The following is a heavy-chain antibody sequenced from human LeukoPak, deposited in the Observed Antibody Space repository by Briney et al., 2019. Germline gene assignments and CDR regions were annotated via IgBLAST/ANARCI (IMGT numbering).Heavy chain of an antibody. CDR1: GGSISSYY. V-gene: IGHV4-59*01. D-gene: IGHD3-22*01. J-gene: IGHJ4*02. CDR3: ARGGSYYELCYFDY. Sequence: SETLSLTCTVSGGSISSYYWSWIRQPPGKGLEWIGYIYYSGSTNYNPSLKSRVTISVDTSKNQFSLKLSSVTAADTAVYYCARGGSYYELCYFDYWGQGTLVTVSS. CDR2: IYYSGST.